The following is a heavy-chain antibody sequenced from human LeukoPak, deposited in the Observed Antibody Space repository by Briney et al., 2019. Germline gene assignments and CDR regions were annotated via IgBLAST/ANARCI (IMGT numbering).Heavy chain of an antibody. CDR3: ARGGSYYIY. D-gene: IGHD1-26*01. J-gene: IGHJ4*02. Sequence: GGSLRLSCAASGLSFCSSWMSWVRQNPEKGGEWVANINQDGSEKDYVDSVKGRFTIPRDDAKNSHYLQMNSLRAEDTAVYYCARGGSYYIYWGQGTLVTVSS. CDR2: INQDGSEK. CDR1: GLSFCSSW. V-gene: IGHV3-7*01.